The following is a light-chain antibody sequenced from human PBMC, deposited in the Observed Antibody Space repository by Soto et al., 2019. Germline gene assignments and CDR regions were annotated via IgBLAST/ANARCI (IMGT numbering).Light chain of an antibody. CDR3: CSYAGSSWV. CDR1: SMDVGGYNY. J-gene: IGLJ3*02. V-gene: IGLV2-11*01. CDR2: DVS. Sequence: QSALTQPRSVSGSPGQSVTISCTGTSMDVGGYNYVSWYQQHPGKAPKLMIYDVSKRPSGVPDRFSGSKSGNTASLTISGLQAEDEADYYCCSYAGSSWVFGGGTKLTVL.